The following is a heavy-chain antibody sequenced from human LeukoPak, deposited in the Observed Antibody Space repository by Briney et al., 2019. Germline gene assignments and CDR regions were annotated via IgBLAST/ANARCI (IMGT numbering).Heavy chain of an antibody. J-gene: IGHJ5*02. CDR3: AREVPAADKPWFDP. CDR1: GGSFSGYY. D-gene: IGHD2-2*01. CDR2: INHSGST. V-gene: IGHV4-34*09. Sequence: SETLSLTCAVYGGSFSGYYLSWIRQPPGKGLEWFGEINHSGSTHYNPSLKSRVTISVDTSKNQFSLKLSSVTAADTAVYYCAREVPAADKPWFDPWGQGTLVTVSS.